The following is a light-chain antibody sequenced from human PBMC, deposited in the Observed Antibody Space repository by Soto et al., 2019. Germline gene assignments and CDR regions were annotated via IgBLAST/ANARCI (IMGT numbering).Light chain of an antibody. Sequence: QSVLTQPPSVSGAPGQRVTISCTGSSSNIGAGYDVHWYQQLPGTAPKLLIYVNSNRPSGVPDRFSGSKSGSSASLAITGLQAEDEADYYCQSYDSSLSGWVFGGGTQLTDL. V-gene: IGLV1-40*01. CDR3: QSYDSSLSGWV. J-gene: IGLJ3*02. CDR2: VNS. CDR1: SSNIGAGYD.